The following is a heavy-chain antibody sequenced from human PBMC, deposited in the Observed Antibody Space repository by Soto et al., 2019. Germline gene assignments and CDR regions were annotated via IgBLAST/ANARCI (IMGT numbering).Heavy chain of an antibody. V-gene: IGHV4-59*01. CDR3: AREATMFRGSFFDY. Sequence: SETLSLTCTVSTGSLNNFYLSWLRQPPGKGPEWIGYISYSATTSSNPSLKSRVTMSVDTSNNQFYLKLSSVTAADTALYYCAREATMFRGSFFDYWGRGTLVTVSS. CDR2: ISYSATT. CDR1: TGSLNNFY. J-gene: IGHJ4*02. D-gene: IGHD3-10*01.